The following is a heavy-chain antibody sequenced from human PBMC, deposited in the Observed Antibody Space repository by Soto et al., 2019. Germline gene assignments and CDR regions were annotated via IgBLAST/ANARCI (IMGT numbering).Heavy chain of an antibody. CDR1: CATFHVFY. D-gene: IGHD1-1*01. Sequence: SATLSLTCTASCATFHVFYCSWMRKSAGKGLEWIGRIYATGTTDYNPSLKSRVMMSVDTSKKQFSLKLRSVTAAGTAVYYCVRDGTKTLRDWFDPWGQGISVTVS. V-gene: IGHV4-4*07. CDR3: VRDGTKTLRDWFDP. CDR2: IYATGTT. J-gene: IGHJ5*02.